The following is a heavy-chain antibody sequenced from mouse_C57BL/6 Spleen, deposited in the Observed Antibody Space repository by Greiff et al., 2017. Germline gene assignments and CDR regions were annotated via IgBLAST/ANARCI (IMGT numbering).Heavy chain of an antibody. J-gene: IGHJ3*01. CDR3: ARNGLYYDYDGLFAY. CDR1: GFSLTSYG. D-gene: IGHD2-4*01. CDR2: IWSGGST. Sequence: QVQLQQSGPGLVQPSQSLSITCTVSGFSLTSYGVHWVRQSPGKGLEWLGVIWSGGSTDYNAAFISRLSISKDNSKSQVFFKMNSLQADDTAIYYCARNGLYYDYDGLFAYWGQGTLVTVSA. V-gene: IGHV2-2*01.